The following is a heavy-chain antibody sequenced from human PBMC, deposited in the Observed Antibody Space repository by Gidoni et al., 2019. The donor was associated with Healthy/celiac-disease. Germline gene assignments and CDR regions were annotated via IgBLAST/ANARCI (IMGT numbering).Heavy chain of an antibody. Sequence: QVQLVQSGAEVKKPGASVKVSCKASGYTFTSYAMHWVRQAPGQRLEWMGWINAGNGNTKYSQKFQGRVTITRDTSASTAYMELSGLRSEDTAVYYCARRRTGGWYFDLWGRGTLVTVSS. CDR3: ARRRTGGWYFDL. J-gene: IGHJ2*01. CDR2: INAGNGNT. D-gene: IGHD3-10*01. CDR1: GYTFTSYA. V-gene: IGHV1-3*01.